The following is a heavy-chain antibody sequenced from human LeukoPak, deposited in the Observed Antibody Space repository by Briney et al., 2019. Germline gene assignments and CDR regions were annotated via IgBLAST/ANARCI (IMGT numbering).Heavy chain of an antibody. D-gene: IGHD3-10*02. CDR1: GFTFDNYG. J-gene: IGHJ6*04. CDR2: INWNGGST. V-gene: IGHV3-20*04. Sequence: GSLRLSCAASGFTFDNYGMSWVRQAPGKGLEWVSGINWNGGSTGYADSVKGRFTISRDNAKNSLYLQMNSLRAEDTAVYYCAELGITMIGGVWGKGTTVTISS. CDR3: AELGITMIGGV.